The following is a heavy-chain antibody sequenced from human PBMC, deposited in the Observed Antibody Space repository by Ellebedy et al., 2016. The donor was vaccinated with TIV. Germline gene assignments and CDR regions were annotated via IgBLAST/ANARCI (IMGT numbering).Heavy chain of an antibody. J-gene: IGHJ4*02. V-gene: IGHV3-66*01. D-gene: IGHD3-22*01. CDR1: GFTFSSYW. CDR3: ARDLDDSSGYYYPMIDY. Sequence: GESLKISCAASGFTFSSYWMHWVRQAPGKGLEWVSVIYSGGSTYYADSVKGRFTISRDNSKNTLYLQMNSLRAEDTAVYYCARDLDDSSGYYYPMIDYWGQGTRVTVSS. CDR2: IYSGGST.